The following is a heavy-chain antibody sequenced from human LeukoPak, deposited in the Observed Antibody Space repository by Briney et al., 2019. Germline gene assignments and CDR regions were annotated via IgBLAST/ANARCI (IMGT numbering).Heavy chain of an antibody. D-gene: IGHD5-24*01. J-gene: IGHJ3*02. Sequence: GGSLRLSCAASGFTFSSYSMNWVRQAPGKGLEWVSSISSSSSYIYYADSVKGRFTISRDNAKNSLYLQVNSLRAEDTAVYYCARDSGRMATLYGKDAFDIWGQGTMVTVSS. CDR1: GFTFSSYS. V-gene: IGHV3-21*01. CDR3: ARDSGRMATLYGKDAFDI. CDR2: ISSSSSYI.